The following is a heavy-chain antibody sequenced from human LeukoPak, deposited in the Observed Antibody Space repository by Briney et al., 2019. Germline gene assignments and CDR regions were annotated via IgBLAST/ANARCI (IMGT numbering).Heavy chain of an antibody. CDR1: GFTFNNYG. Sequence: GGSLRLSCAASGFTFNNYGMHWVRQAPGKGLEWVAVISYDGRNKHYPDSVKGRFTISRDISTDTLWLQMDSLRTEDTAVYYCAKGPLRGTATAIDYWGQGTLVTVSS. J-gene: IGHJ4*02. D-gene: IGHD5-18*01. CDR3: AKGPLRGTATAIDY. V-gene: IGHV3-30*18. CDR2: ISYDGRNK.